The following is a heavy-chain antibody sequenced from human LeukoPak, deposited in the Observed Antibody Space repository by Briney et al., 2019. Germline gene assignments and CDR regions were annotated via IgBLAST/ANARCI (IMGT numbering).Heavy chain of an antibody. CDR3: AREWQGGIAAAGTRIEGDY. J-gene: IGHJ4*02. CDR1: GFSVSGYW. V-gene: IGHV3-7*01. CDR2: IKQDGSEK. Sequence: GGSLRLSCAVSGFSVSGYWMTWVRQAPGKGLEWVANIKQDGSEKNDVDSVKGRFTISRDNAENSLFLQTNSLRIEDTAVYYCAREWQGGIAAAGTRIEGDYWGQGTLVAVSS. D-gene: IGHD6-13*01.